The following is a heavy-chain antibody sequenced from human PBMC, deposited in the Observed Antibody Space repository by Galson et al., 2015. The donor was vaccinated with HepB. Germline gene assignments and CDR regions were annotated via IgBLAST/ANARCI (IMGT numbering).Heavy chain of an antibody. D-gene: IGHD3-22*01. J-gene: IGHJ6*02. CDR1: GFTFSSYG. V-gene: IGHV3-33*01. Sequence: SLRLSCAASGFTFSSYGMHWVRQAPGKGLEWVAVIWYDGSNKYYADSVKGRFTISRDNSKNTLYLQMNSLRAEDTAVYYCARDLGFSDSSGYSYYGMDVWGQGTTVTVSS. CDR2: IWYDGSNK. CDR3: ARDLGFSDSSGYSYYGMDV.